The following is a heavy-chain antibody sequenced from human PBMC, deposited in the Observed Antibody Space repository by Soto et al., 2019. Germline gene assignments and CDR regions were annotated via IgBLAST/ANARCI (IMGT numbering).Heavy chain of an antibody. CDR2: VSAGGGST. V-gene: IGHV3-23*01. CDR3: AKGLYSSNI. D-gene: IGHD6-19*01. J-gene: IGHJ3*02. CDR1: GFIFSDYA. Sequence: VQLLESGGGLVQPGGSLRLSCAASGFIFSDYAMTWVRQAPGKGLEWVSVVSAGGGSTYYADSVKGRFTISRDNSRNTLYLQMNSLRAEDTAIYYCAKGLYSSNIWGRGTMVTVSS.